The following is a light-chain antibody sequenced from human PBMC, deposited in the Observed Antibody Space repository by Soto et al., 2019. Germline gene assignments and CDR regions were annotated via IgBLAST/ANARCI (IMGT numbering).Light chain of an antibody. CDR3: QKYNSGLIT. V-gene: IGKV1-27*01. CDR2: AAS. Sequence: IQVTQSPSSLSASVGDRVTITCRASQGISNFLAWYQQKPGKGPELLIYAASTLQSGVPSRFSGSGSGTDFTLTISSLQPEDVAIYYCQKYNSGLITFGQGTRLEIK. CDR1: QGISNF. J-gene: IGKJ5*01.